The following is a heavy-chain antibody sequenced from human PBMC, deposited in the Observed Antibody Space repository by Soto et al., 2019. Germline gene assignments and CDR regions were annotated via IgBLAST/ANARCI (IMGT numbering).Heavy chain of an antibody. J-gene: IGHJ5*02. Sequence: GGSLRLSCAASGFTVSTDWMYWVRQAPGKGLEWVSYISSSSTIYYADSVKGRFTISRDNAKNSLYLQMNSLRDEDTAVYYCARDPGTFNWFDPWGQGTLVTVSS. CDR3: ARDPGTFNWFDP. D-gene: IGHD3-10*01. CDR1: GFTVSTDW. CDR2: ISSSSTI. V-gene: IGHV3-48*02.